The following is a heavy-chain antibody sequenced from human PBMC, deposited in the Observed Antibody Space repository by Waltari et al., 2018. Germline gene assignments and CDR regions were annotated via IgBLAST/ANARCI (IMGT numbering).Heavy chain of an antibody. CDR2: IINPGGST. V-gene: IGHV3-23*01. CDR1: GFTFTNFA. J-gene: IGHJ6*02. CDR3: TKGSSLDV. Sequence: EVQLLESGGGLLQPGGSLRLSCTASGFTFTNFALNWVRQAPGKGLECVSLIINPGGSTYYADSGKGRFTISRDNSKNTLYLQMNSLRAEDTAVYYCTKGSSLDVWGQGTTVTVSS.